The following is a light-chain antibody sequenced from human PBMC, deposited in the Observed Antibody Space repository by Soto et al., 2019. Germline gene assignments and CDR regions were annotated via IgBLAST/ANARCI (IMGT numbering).Light chain of an antibody. CDR1: QHVSSN. Sequence: EIVMTQSPATLSVSPGGSATLSCRASQHVSSNLAWYRQKPGQAPPLLIYRASTRATGIPATLSGSGSGTDFTLTISRLQSEDFAVYYCQQYNKWPYTFGQGTKLEI. V-gene: IGKV3-15*01. CDR2: RAS. J-gene: IGKJ2*01. CDR3: QQYNKWPYT.